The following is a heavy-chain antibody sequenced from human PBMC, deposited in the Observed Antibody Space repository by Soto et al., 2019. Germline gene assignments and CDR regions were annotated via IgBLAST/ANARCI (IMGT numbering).Heavy chain of an antibody. D-gene: IGHD6-19*01. CDR3: APLGSHSSGWLPRYYFDY. CDR2: INAGNGNT. V-gene: IGHV1-3*01. CDR1: GYTFTSYA. J-gene: IGHJ4*02. Sequence: GASVKVSCKASGYTFTSYAMYWVRQAPGQRLEWMGWINAGNGNTKYSQKFQGSVTITRDTSTDTAYMELSSLRSEDTAVYYCAPLGSHSSGWLPRYYFDYWGQGTLVTVSS.